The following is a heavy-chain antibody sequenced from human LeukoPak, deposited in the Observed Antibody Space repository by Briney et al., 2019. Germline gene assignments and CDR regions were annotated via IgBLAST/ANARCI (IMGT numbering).Heavy chain of an antibody. D-gene: IGHD3-10*01. J-gene: IGHJ5*02. CDR2: IYYSGST. CDR3: ARLAIPLLWFGKFRGFDP. V-gene: IGHV4-59*08. CDR1: GGSISSYY. Sequence: PSETLSLTCTVSGGSISSYYWSWIRQPPGKGLEWIGYIYYSGSTNYNPSLKSRVTISVDTSKNQFSLKLSSVTAADTAVYYCARLAIPLLWFGKFRGFDPWGQGTLVTVSS.